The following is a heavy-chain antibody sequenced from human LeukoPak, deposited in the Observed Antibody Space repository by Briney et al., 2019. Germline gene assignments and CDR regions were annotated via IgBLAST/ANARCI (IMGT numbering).Heavy chain of an antibody. Sequence: SETLSLTCTVSGGSISSYYWSWIRQPPGKGLEWIRYIYYSGITNCNPSLKSRVTISVDTSKNQFSLKLSSVSAADTAVYYCGRVATTVTLFDDGGQGTLVTVSS. CDR1: GGSISSYY. CDR2: IYYSGIT. V-gene: IGHV4-59*13. D-gene: IGHD4-17*01. J-gene: IGHJ4*02. CDR3: GRVATTVTLFDD.